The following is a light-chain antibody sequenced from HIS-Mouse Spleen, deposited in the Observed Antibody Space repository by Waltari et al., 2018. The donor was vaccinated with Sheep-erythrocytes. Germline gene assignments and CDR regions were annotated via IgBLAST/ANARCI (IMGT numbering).Light chain of an antibody. V-gene: IGKV3-11*01. Sequence: ELALTQSPATLSLSPWERATISCRASQSVSSYLAWYQQKPGQAPRPLIYDASNRATGIPARFSGSGSGTDFTLTISSLEPEDFAVYYCQQRSNWLTFGGGTKVEIK. CDR3: QQRSNWLT. J-gene: IGKJ4*01. CDR1: QSVSSY. CDR2: DAS.